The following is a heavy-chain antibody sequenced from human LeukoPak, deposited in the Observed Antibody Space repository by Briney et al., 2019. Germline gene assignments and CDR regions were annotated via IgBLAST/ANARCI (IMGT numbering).Heavy chain of an antibody. CDR3: ASENLYYYDSSGYSH. V-gene: IGHV1-69*04. CDR2: IIPILGIA. J-gene: IGHJ4*02. CDR1: GGTFSSYA. Sequence: GASVKVSCKASGGTFSSYAISWVRQAPGQGLEWMGRIIPILGIANYAQKFRGRVTITADKSTSTAYMELSSLRSEDTAVYYCASENLYYYDSSGYSHWGQGTLVTVSS. D-gene: IGHD3-22*01.